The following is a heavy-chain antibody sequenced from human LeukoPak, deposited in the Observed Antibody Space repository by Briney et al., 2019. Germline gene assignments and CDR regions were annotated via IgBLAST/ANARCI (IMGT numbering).Heavy chain of an antibody. CDR2: ISGSGVI. D-gene: IGHD3-10*01. V-gene: IGHV4-4*07. CDR3: ARDSGTTGEVKFDP. Sequence: SETLSLTCTVSGGPITTYYLSWIRQSAGMGLEWIGRISGSGVITYNPSLKSRVILSLDTSNNHFSLKLISVTAADTAVYYCARDSGTTGEVKFDPWARECWSPSPQ. J-gene: IGHJ5*02. CDR1: GGPITTYY.